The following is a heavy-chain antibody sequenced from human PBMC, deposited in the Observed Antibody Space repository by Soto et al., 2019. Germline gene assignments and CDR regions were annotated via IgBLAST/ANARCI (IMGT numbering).Heavy chain of an antibody. D-gene: IGHD3-10*01. CDR2: TYYRSKWSS. CDR3: SRGRSSGNYYP. CDR1: GDSVSSNSVA. J-gene: IGHJ5*02. Sequence: SQTLSLTCAISGDSVSSNSVAWNWFRQSPSRGLEWLGRTYYRSKWSSDYEVSVKSRIRINPDTSKNQFSLQLNSVTPEDTAVYFCSRGRSSGNYYPWGQGTLVTVSS. V-gene: IGHV6-1*01.